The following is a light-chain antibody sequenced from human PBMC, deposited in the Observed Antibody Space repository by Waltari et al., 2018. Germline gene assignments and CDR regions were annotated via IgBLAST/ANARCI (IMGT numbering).Light chain of an antibody. J-gene: IGKJ1*01. Sequence: PLPPSPSSLSASVGARVTITCRASQSISSYLNWYQQKPGKAPKLLIYAASSLQSGVPSRFSGSGSGTDFTLTISSLQPEDFATYSCQQSYSTPQTFGQGTKVEIK. V-gene: IGKV1-39*01. CDR3: QQSYSTPQT. CDR1: QSISSY. CDR2: AAS.